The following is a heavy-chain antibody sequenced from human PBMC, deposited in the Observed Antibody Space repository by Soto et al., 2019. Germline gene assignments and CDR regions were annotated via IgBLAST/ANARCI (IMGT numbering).Heavy chain of an antibody. V-gene: IGHV4-59*08. Sequence: SETLSLTCTVSGGSISSYYWSWIRQPPGKGLEWIGYIYYSGSTNYNPSLKSRFTISVDTSKNQFSLKLSSVTAADTAVYYCARQEVPYYIDYWGQGTLVTVSS. CDR3: ARQEVPYYIDY. J-gene: IGHJ4*02. D-gene: IGHD3-10*01. CDR1: GGSISSYY. CDR2: IYYSGST.